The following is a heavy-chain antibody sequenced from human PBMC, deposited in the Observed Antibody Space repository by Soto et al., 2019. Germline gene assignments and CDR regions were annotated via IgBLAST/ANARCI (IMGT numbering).Heavy chain of an antibody. V-gene: IGHV1-18*01. Sequence: ASVKVSCKASGYTFTSYAISRVRQAPGKGPEWMGWISSYNGDTNYAQTFQGRVTMTTDTSTSTAYMELRSLRSDDTAVYYCARDREGGGKYLNWGQGTLVTVSS. J-gene: IGHJ4*02. CDR3: ARDREGGGKYLN. D-gene: IGHD3-16*01. CDR2: ISSYNGDT. CDR1: GYTFTSYA.